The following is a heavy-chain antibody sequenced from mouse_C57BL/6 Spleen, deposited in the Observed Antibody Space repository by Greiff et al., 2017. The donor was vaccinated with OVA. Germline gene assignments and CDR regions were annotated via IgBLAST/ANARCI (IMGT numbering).Heavy chain of an antibody. CDR1: GYTFTSYW. J-gene: IGHJ2*01. CDR3: ARGITTVGDFDY. D-gene: IGHD1-1*01. CDR2: IDPSDSYT. Sequence: QVQLKQPGAELVMPGASVKLSCKASGYTFTSYWMHWVKQRPGQGLEWIGEIDPSDSYTNYNQKFKGKSTLTVDKSSSTAYMQLSSLTSEDSAVYYCARGITTVGDFDYWGQGTTLTVSS. V-gene: IGHV1-69*01.